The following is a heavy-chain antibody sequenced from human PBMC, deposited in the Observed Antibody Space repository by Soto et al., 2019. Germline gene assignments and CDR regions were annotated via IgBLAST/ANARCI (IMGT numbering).Heavy chain of an antibody. CDR1: GYTFTNYA. CDR2: INAGNDNT. J-gene: IGHJ4*01. Sequence: ASVKVSCKASGYTFTNYAMHWVRQAPGQRLEWMGWINAGNDNTKYSQKFQGRVTITRDTSASTTYMDLSSLRSEDTAVYYCARGIVVVTALDYWGHVTLVTVSS. CDR3: ARGIVVVTALDY. D-gene: IGHD2-21*02. V-gene: IGHV1-3*01.